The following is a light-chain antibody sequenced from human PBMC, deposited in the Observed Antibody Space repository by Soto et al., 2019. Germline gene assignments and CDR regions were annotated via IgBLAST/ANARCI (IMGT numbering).Light chain of an antibody. V-gene: IGKV3-20*01. J-gene: IGKJ4*01. CDR2: GIS. CDR3: QQYNNWPPLT. Sequence: ESVLTQSPDTLSLSPGDRATLSCRTSQSVSNSFFAWYQQKPGQAPRLLIYGISTRATGIPDRFSGSGSGTDFTLTISRLEPEDFVVYFCQQYNNWPPLTFGGGTKVEIK. CDR1: QSVSNSF.